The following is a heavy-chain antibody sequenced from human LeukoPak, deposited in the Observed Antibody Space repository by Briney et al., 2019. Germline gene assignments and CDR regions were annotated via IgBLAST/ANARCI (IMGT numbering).Heavy chain of an antibody. V-gene: IGHV4-59*01. CDR2: IYYRGST. D-gene: IGHD6-19*01. Sequence: SETLSLTCTVSGDSIRNYYWSWIRQPPGRGLEWIGDIYYRGSTNYKPSLKSRVTISLDTSTNQFSLNLGSVTAADTAVYYCAKSSGWYDYYYGLDVWGQGTTVTVTS. J-gene: IGHJ6*02. CDR3: AKSSGWYDYYYGLDV. CDR1: GDSIRNYY.